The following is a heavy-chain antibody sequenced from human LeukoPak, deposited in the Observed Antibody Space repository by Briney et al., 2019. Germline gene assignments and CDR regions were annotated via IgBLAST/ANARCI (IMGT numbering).Heavy chain of an antibody. CDR3: ARQMNTATADY. V-gene: IGHV4-39*01. Sequence: SETLSLTRTVSGGSFSSSSYFSGWIRLPPGTGLQWIGCVFYSGRTYYTPSLNSPVTISIDTSKSQFSLRLSSVTAADAAVYYCARQMNTATADYWGQGTLVTVSS. D-gene: IGHD4-17*01. J-gene: IGHJ4*02. CDR1: GGSFSSSSYF. CDR2: VFYSGRT.